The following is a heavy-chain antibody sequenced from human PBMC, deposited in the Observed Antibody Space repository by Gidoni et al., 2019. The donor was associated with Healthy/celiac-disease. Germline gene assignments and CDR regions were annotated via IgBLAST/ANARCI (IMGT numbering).Heavy chain of an antibody. CDR1: GYTCTGYY. CDR2: INPNSGGT. Sequence: QGQREQSGAEGKKPGASVKVSCKASGYTCTGYYMHWVRQAPGQGLEWMGWINPNSGGTNYAQKFQGRVTMTRDTSISTAYMELSRLRSDDTAVYYCARYLRDGYTRAWYFDLWGRGTLVTVSS. CDR3: ARYLRDGYTRAWYFDL. V-gene: IGHV1-2*02. J-gene: IGHJ2*01. D-gene: IGHD5-12*01.